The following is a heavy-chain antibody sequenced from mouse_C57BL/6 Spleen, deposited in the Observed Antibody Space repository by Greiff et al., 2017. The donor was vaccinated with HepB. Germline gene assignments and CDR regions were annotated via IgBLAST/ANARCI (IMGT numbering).Heavy chain of an antibody. V-gene: IGHV1-50*01. CDR3: ARVYYAMDY. Sequence: VQLQQPVAELVKPGASVKLSCKASGYTFTSYWMQWVKQRPGQGLEWIGEIDPSDSYTNYNPKFKGKATLTVDTSSSTAYMLISSLTSEDSAVSYYARVYYAMDYWGQGTSVTVSS. CDR2: IDPSDSYT. J-gene: IGHJ4*01. CDR1: GYTFTSYW.